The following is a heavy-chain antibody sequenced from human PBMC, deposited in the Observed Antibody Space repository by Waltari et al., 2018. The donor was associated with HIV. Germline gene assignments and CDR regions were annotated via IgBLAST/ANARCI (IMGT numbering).Heavy chain of an antibody. CDR1: GFTFTPYT. Sequence: VRLMESGGGIVEPGGSLTISCAASGFTFTPYTMNWIRHIPGKGLEWLASISRDNRESYFIDSIKGRFTISRDNAANSVFLHMDRLRVDDTARYFCVRDDPGYEPIDYWGRGTLVTVSS. CDR2: ISRDNRES. D-gene: IGHD2-2*01. V-gene: IGHV3-21*02. CDR3: VRDDPGYEPIDY. J-gene: IGHJ4*02.